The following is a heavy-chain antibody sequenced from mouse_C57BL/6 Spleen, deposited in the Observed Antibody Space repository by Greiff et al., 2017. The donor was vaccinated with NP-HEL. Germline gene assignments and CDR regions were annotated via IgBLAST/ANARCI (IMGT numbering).Heavy chain of an antibody. D-gene: IGHD2-1*01. CDR2: IDPSSGGT. CDR1: GYTFTSYW. J-gene: IGHJ1*03. CDR3: ARAWGNYWYFDD. V-gene: IGHV1-72*01. Sequence: VQLQQSGAELVKPGASVKLSCKASGYTFTSYWMHWVKQRPGRGLEWIGKIDPSSGGTNYNENFKSKATLTVDKTSSTAYMQLSSLTSEDSAVYYCARAWGNYWYFDDWGTGTTVTVSS.